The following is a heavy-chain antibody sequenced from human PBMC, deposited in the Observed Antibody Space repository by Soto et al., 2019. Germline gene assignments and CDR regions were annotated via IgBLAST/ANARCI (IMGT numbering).Heavy chain of an antibody. D-gene: IGHD1-26*01. V-gene: IGHV3-30*18. J-gene: IGHJ4*02. CDR1: GFTFSSSV. Sequence: QVQLVESGGGVVQPGRSLRLSCTASGFTFSSSVMHWIRQAPGKGLEWVAVISSDGSNKYYADSVKGRFTISSDNSKNTLYLQTNSLRTEDTAVYYCAKEGVGATLDFWGQGTLVTVSS. CDR3: AKEGVGATLDF. CDR2: ISSDGSNK.